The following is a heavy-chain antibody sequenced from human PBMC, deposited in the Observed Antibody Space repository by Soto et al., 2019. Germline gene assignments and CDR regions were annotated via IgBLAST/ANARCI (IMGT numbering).Heavy chain of an antibody. CDR1: GFTFSSYS. CDR2: ISSSSSYI. V-gene: IGHV3-21*01. CDR3: ARYSSVDSSGFDP. J-gene: IGHJ5*02. Sequence: GGSLRLSCAASGFTFSSYSMNWVRQAPGKGLEWVSSISSSSSYIYYADSVKGRFTISRDNAKNSLYLQTNSLRAEDTAVYYCARYSSVDSSGFDPWGQGTLVTVSS. D-gene: IGHD6-25*01.